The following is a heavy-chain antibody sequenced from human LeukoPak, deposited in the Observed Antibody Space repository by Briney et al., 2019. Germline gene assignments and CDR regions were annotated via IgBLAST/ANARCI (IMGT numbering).Heavy chain of an antibody. CDR1: GYSFTSYW. CDR2: IYPGDSDT. D-gene: IGHD2-2*01. Sequence: GESLKISCKGSGYSFTSYWIGWVRQMPGKGLEWMGIIYPGDSDTRYSPSFQGQVTISADKSISTAYLQWSSLKASDTAMYYWARLYVVVPAAMGGAFDYWGQGTLVTVSS. J-gene: IGHJ4*02. V-gene: IGHV5-51*01. CDR3: ARLYVVVPAAMGGAFDY.